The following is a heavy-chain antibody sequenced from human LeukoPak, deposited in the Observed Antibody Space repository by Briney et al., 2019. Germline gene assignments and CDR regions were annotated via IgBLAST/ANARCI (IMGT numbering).Heavy chain of an antibody. V-gene: IGHV3-49*03. CDR1: GFTFGDYG. J-gene: IGHJ4*02. CDR2: IRSKVYGGPP. Sequence: GGSLRLSCTASGFTFGDYGVSWFRQAPGKGLEWVGFIRSKVYGGPPQYAASVQDRFTVSRDDSKSIAYLQMNSLKTEDTAAYYCTRAGDYNFWIDCWGQGTLVTVSS. CDR3: TRAGDYNFWIDC. D-gene: IGHD3-3*01.